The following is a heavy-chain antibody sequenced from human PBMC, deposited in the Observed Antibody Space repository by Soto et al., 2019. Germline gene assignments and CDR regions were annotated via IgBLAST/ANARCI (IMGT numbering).Heavy chain of an antibody. CDR3: ARSSTSANYFDY. CDR1: GGSISSGGYY. V-gene: IGHV4-31*03. D-gene: IGHD2-2*01. Sequence: QVQLQESGPGLVKPSQTLSLTCTVSGGSISSGGYYWSWIRQHPGKGLEWIGYIYYSGSTYYNPSVRSRVTISVDTSKNQFSLKLSSVTAADTAVYSCARSSTSANYFDYWGQGTLVTVSS. J-gene: IGHJ4*02. CDR2: IYYSGST.